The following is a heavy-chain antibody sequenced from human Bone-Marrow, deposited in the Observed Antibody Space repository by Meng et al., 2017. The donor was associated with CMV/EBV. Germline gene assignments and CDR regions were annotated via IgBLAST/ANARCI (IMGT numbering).Heavy chain of an antibody. D-gene: IGHD2-2*01. J-gene: IGHJ6*02. CDR1: GYSFTSYW. V-gene: IGHV5-51*01. CDR2: IYPGDSDT. CDR3: ARSIVVVTAAKHYYYYGMDV. Sequence: GESLKISCKGSGYSFTSYWIGWVRQMPGKGLEWMGIIYPGDSDTRYSPSFQGQVTISADKSISTAYLQWSSLKASDTAMYYCARSIVVVTAAKHYYYYGMDVWGQGTTVTVSS.